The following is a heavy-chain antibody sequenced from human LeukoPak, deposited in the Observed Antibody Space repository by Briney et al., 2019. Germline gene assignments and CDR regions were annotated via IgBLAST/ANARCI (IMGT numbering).Heavy chain of an antibody. CDR1: GYTFTGYY. V-gene: IGHV1-2*02. CDR2: INPNSGGT. CDR3: ARVGATISYYYMDA. J-gene: IGHJ6*03. D-gene: IGHD5-12*01. Sequence: GASVKVSCKASGYTFTGYYMHWVRQAPGQGLEWMGWINPNSGGTNYAQKFQGRVTMTRDTSISTAYMELSRLRSDDTAVYYCARVGATISYYYMDAWGKGTTVTVSS.